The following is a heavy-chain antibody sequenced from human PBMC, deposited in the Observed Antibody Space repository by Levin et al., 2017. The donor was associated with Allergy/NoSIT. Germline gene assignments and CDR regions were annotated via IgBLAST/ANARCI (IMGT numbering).Heavy chain of an antibody. CDR3: ARVVDYDILTGYYSPYYFDY. J-gene: IGHJ4*02. CDR2: IYYSGTT. V-gene: IGHV4-30-4*01. D-gene: IGHD3-9*01. Sequence: SQTLSLTCTVSGGSISSGDHYWRWIRQPPGKGLEWIGYIYYSGTTYYNPSLKGRLSMAIDTTRNQFSLRLNSVTAADTAVYYCARVVDYDILTGYYSPYYFDYWGQGTLVTVSS. CDR1: GGSISSGDHY.